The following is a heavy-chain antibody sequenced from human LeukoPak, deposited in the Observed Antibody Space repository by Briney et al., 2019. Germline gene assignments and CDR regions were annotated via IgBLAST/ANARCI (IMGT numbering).Heavy chain of an antibody. CDR2: IYYSGST. D-gene: IGHD3-22*01. CDR3: ASPDFYYDSSEDAFDI. CDR1: GGSISSSSYY. V-gene: IGHV4-39*01. Sequence: PSETLSLTCTVSGGSISSSSYYWGWIRQPPGKGLEWIGSIYYSGSTYYNPSLKSRVTISVDTSKNQFSLKLSSVTAADTAVYYCASPDFYYDSSEDAFDIWGQGTMVTVSS. J-gene: IGHJ3*02.